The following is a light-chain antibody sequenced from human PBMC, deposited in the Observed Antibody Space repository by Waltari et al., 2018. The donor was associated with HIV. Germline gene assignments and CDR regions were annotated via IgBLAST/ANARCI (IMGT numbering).Light chain of an antibody. CDR3: DSRDTNDKHHV. V-gene: IGLV3-19*01. CDR1: SLRRYS. J-gene: IGLJ1*01. CDR2: GKD. Sequence: DPAVSVALGQTVRITCQGDSLRRYSANWYQQKPGQAPVVVMYGKDNRPSGIPDRFSGSSSGNTGSLTITGAQEEDEAVYYCDSRDTNDKHHVFGTGTKVTV.